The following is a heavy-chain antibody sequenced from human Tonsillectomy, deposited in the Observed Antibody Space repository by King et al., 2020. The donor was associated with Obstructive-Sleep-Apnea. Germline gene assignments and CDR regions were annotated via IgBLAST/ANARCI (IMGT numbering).Heavy chain of an antibody. CDR3: AKVNYHDSSGYIDY. Sequence: VQLVESGGGVVHPGRSLRLSCAASGFTFSSYGMHWVRQAPGKGLEWVAVISTDCSNKYYGDSVKGRFTISRDNSQNTLNLQMNSLRAEDTAVYYCAKVNYHDSSGYIDYWGQGTLVTVSS. CDR1: GFTFSSYG. V-gene: IGHV3-30*18. J-gene: IGHJ4*02. CDR2: ISTDCSNK. D-gene: IGHD3-22*01.